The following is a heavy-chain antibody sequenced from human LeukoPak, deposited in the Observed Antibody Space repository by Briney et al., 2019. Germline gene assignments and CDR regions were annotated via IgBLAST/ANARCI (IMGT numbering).Heavy chain of an antibody. Sequence: GGSLRLSCAASGFTLSSYAMHWVHQAPGKGLEWVAVISYDGGNKYYADSVKGRFTISRDNSKKTLYLQMNSLRAEDTAVYYCARDQCSGGSCYSGSDYYYYGMDVWGQGTTVTVSS. J-gene: IGHJ6*02. D-gene: IGHD2-15*01. CDR3: ARDQCSGGSCYSGSDYYYYGMDV. CDR2: ISYDGGNK. CDR1: GFTLSSYA. V-gene: IGHV3-30-3*01.